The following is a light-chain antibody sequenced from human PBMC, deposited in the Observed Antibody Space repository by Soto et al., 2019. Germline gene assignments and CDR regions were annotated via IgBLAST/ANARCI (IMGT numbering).Light chain of an antibody. Sequence: DIQMTQSPSSLSASVGDRVTTTCRASQYICNYLSWYQQTPGKAPKLXIYDASRLHSGVPPLFSCSGAGTDFTRSINSLKHEDVSTAYCPQTYSTTLTFGGGTKVDIK. CDR1: QYICNY. V-gene: IGKV1-39*01. CDR3: PQTYSTTLT. J-gene: IGKJ4*01. CDR2: DAS.